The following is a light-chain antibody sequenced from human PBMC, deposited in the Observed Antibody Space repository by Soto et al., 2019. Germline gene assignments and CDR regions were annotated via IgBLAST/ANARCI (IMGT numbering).Light chain of an antibody. V-gene: IGLV2-14*03. Sequence: QSALAQPASVSGSPGQSITIFCTGTSSDVGSYNYFSWYQQHPGRAPKLMIYDVTNRPSGVSNRFSGSKSGSTASLTISGLQAEDEADYFCTSYTTSSTYVFGTGTKVTVL. CDR1: SSDVGSYNY. CDR2: DVT. CDR3: TSYTTSSTYV. J-gene: IGLJ1*01.